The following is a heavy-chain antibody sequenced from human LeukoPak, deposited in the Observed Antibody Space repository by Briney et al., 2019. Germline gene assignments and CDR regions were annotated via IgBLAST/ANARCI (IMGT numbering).Heavy chain of an antibody. V-gene: IGHV1-8*01. CDR2: MNPNSGNT. Sequence: ASVKVSCKSSGYTFTTYDINWVRQATGQGLEWMGWMNPNSGNTGYAQKFQGRVTMTRNTSISTAYMELRSLRSDDTAVYYCASGYGDYLFWGQGTLVTVSS. J-gene: IGHJ4*02. CDR1: GYTFTTYD. D-gene: IGHD4-17*01. CDR3: ASGYGDYLF.